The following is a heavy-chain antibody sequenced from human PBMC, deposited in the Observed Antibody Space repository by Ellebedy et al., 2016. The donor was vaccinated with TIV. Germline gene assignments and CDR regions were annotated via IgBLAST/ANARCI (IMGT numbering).Heavy chain of an antibody. J-gene: IGHJ5*02. CDR3: ARVPWGSGAVNWFDP. V-gene: IGHV3-7*01. Sequence: GESLKISCAASRFTFSSYWMSWVRQAPGKGLEWVANIKEDGSEKYYVDSVKGRFTISRDNAKNSLYLQMNSLRAEDTAVYYCARVPWGSGAVNWFDPWGQGTLVTVSS. D-gene: IGHD3-10*01. CDR1: RFTFSSYW. CDR2: IKEDGSEK.